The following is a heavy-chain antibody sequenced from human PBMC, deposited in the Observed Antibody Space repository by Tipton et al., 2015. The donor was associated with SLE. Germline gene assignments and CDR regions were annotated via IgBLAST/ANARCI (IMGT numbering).Heavy chain of an antibody. V-gene: IGHV4-38-2*01. CDR2: LYYSGST. CDR3: ANGDITTRGGQY. CDR1: GYSINSGYY. Sequence: TLSLTCSVSGYSINSGYYWGWIRQPPGKGLEWIGSLYYSGSTYYNPSLKSRVTISVVTSKNQFSLKLSSVTAADTAVYYCANGDITTRGGQYWGQGTLVTVSS. J-gene: IGHJ4*02. D-gene: IGHD6-6*01.